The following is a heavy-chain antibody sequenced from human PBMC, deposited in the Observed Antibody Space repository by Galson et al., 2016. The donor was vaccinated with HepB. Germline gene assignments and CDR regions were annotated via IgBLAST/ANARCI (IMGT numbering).Heavy chain of an antibody. CDR3: ARGVTGIPYCDF. V-gene: IGHV4-59*01. CDR1: GGSISSYF. CDR2: VYKTGST. D-gene: IGHD2-21*02. J-gene: IGHJ4*02. Sequence: SETLSLTCNISGGSISSYFWSWIRQPPGKGLEWIGYVYKTGSTNYSPSLKSRVTVSVDTSKNQFSLKLRSGTAAEPAVYYCARGVTGIPYCDFWGQGALVTVSS.